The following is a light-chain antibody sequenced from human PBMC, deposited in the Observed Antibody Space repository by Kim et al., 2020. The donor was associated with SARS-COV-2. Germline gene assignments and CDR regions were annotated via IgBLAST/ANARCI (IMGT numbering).Light chain of an antibody. CDR2: AAS. Sequence: DIQMTQSPSSLSASVGDGVTITCRASQSISSSLNWYQQKPGKVPSLLIYAASSLESGVPSRFSGSGSGTDFTLVISGLQPEDFATYYCQQTYSTSWTFGQGTKVDIK. V-gene: IGKV1-39*01. CDR3: QQTYSTSWT. CDR1: QSISSS. J-gene: IGKJ1*01.